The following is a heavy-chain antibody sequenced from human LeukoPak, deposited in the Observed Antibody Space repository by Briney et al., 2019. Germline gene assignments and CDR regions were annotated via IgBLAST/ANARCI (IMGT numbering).Heavy chain of an antibody. J-gene: IGHJ6*03. Sequence: GSLRLSCAASGFTFSSYRMNWVRQPPGKGLEWIGEINHSGSTNYNPSLKSRVTISVDTSKNQFSLKLSSVTAADTAVYYCATSPMWFGELFGSYYMDVWGKGTTVTISS. CDR1: GFTFSSYR. V-gene: IGHV4-34*08. CDR3: ATSPMWFGELFGSYYMDV. CDR2: INHSGST. D-gene: IGHD3-10*01.